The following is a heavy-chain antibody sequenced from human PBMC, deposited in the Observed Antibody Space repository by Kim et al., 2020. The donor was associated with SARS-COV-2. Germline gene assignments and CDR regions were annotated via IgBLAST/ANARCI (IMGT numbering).Heavy chain of an antibody. Sequence: ASVKVSCKASGGTFSSYSISWVRQTPGQGLEWMGRIIPILGIANYARKFQGRVTITADKSTSTAYMDLSSLRSEDTAVYYCATGEGEFQLHLGLYYYYYGMYVWGQGTTVTVSS. J-gene: IGHJ6*02. D-gene: IGHD2-2*01. V-gene: IGHV1-69*02. CDR3: ATGEGEFQLHLGLYYYYYGMYV. CDR2: IIPILGIA. CDR1: GGTFSSYS.